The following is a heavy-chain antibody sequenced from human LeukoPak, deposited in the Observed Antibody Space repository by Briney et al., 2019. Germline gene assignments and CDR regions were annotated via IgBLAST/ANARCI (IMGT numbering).Heavy chain of an antibody. CDR3: AKAWNF. V-gene: IGHV3-23*01. D-gene: IGHD1-1*01. CDR2: ISGGGDTT. J-gene: IGHJ4*02. Sequence: PGGSLRLSCAVSGITFSAYAMTWVRQAPGKGLEWVSFISGGGDTTYFADSVKGRFTISRDNSKNTLYLQMNGLRAEDTAVYYCAKAWNFWGQGTLVTVSS. CDR1: GITFSAYA.